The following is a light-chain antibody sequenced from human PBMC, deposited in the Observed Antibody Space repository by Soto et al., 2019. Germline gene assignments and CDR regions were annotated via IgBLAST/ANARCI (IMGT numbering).Light chain of an antibody. CDR2: WAS. Sequence: DIVMTQSPDSLAVSLGDRATINCKSSQSVLYSSNNKNYLTWYQQKPGQPPKLLISWASARESGVPDRFSGSGSGTDFTLTISNLQAEDVAVYYCHQYYSTPTFGQGTKVEIK. J-gene: IGKJ1*01. V-gene: IGKV4-1*01. CDR1: QSVLYSSNNKNY. CDR3: HQYYSTPT.